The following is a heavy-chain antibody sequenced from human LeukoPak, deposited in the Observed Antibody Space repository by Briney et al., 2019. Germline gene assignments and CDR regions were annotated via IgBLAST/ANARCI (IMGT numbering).Heavy chain of an antibody. V-gene: IGHV1-2*02. CDR3: ASLSHYYDSSGYRFDY. CDR2: VNPHSGAT. CDR1: GYTFTGYY. D-gene: IGHD3-22*01. J-gene: IGHJ4*02. Sequence: ASVKVSCKASGYTFTGYYIHWIRQAPGQGLEWMGWVNPHSGATNYAQKFQGRVTMTRDTSISTGYMELSSLRSDDTAVYYCASLSHYYDSSGYRFDYWGQGTLVTVSS.